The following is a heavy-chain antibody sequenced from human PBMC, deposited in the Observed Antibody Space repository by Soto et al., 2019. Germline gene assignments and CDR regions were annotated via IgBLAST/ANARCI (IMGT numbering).Heavy chain of an antibody. J-gene: IGHJ4*02. CDR1: GVSINSGGYY. Sequence: QVQLQESGPGLVKPSQTLSLTCTVSGVSINSGGYYWSWIRQQPGKGLDWIGYIYFSGSTYYSPSLKGRVIMPGAASKSQVSLKLTSVSAADTAVYYCARGGVEQLIDYWGQGTLVTVAS. CDR2: IYFSGST. CDR3: ARGGVEQLIDY. V-gene: IGHV4-31*03. D-gene: IGHD6-6*01.